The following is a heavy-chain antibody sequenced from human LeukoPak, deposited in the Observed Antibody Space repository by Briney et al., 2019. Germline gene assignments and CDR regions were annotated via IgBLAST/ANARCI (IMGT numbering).Heavy chain of an antibody. J-gene: IGHJ4*02. Sequence: ASQTLSPTSTVSGGSMSRVANYWSWIRQHPGKGLEWIGYIHYSGSTYYNPSLKSRVTISVDTSKNQFSLNLISVTAADTAVYYCARTPDPIFYDRSGFDYWGQGTLITVSS. V-gene: IGHV4-31*03. CDR1: GGSMSRVANY. D-gene: IGHD3-22*01. CDR2: IHYSGST. CDR3: ARTPDPIFYDRSGFDY.